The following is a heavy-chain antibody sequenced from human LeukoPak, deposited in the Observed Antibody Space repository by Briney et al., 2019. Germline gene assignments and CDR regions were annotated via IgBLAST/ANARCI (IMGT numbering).Heavy chain of an antibody. J-gene: IGHJ6*03. V-gene: IGHV1-69*13. CDR2: IIPIFGTA. Sequence: SVKVSCKASGGTFSSYAISWVRQAPGQGLEWMGGIIPIFGTANYAQKFQGRVTITADESTSTAYMELSSLRSEDTAVYYCARSSVRAVVAATYYYYYMDVWGKGTTVTVSS. CDR1: GGTFSSYA. CDR3: ARSSVRAVVAATYYYYYMDV. D-gene: IGHD2-15*01.